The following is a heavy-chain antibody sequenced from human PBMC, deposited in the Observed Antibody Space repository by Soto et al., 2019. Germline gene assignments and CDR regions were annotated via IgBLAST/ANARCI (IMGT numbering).Heavy chain of an antibody. J-gene: IGHJ4*02. CDR1: GGSISNSVYY. D-gene: IGHD4-17*01. CDR2: SYYSGST. Sequence: PSETLSLTCTVSGGSISNSVYYSAWIRQPPGKGLQWIGYSYYSGSTNSTPSRNSGVTISLDTSKHQSSLNLSSLPAADTAGYYCARDCYGANSFDYGCQGTLVNGSS. CDR3: ARDCYGANSFDY. V-gene: IGHV4-61*08.